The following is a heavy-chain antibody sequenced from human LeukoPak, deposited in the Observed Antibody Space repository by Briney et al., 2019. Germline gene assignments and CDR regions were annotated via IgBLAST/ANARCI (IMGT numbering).Heavy chain of an antibody. J-gene: IGHJ5*02. CDR1: GYTFTSYA. CDR3: ARAETRGDNWFDP. Sequence: ASVKVSCKASGYTFTSYAMHWVRQAPGQRLEWMGWINAGNGNTKYSQKFQGRVTITADKSTSTAYMELSSLRSGDTAVYYCARAETRGDNWFDPWGQGTLVTVSS. CDR2: INAGNGNT. V-gene: IGHV1-3*01. D-gene: IGHD3-10*01.